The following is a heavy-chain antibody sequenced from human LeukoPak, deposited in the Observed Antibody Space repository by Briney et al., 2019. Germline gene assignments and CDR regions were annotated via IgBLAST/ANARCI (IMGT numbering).Heavy chain of an antibody. Sequence: ASVKVSCKVSGYTLTELSMHWVRQAPGKGFEWMGGFDPEDGETIYAQKFQGRVTMTEDTSTDTAYMELSSLRSEDTAVYYCATSLFPYGDYEMEVDYWGQGTLVTVSS. CDR3: ATSLFPYGDYEMEVDY. V-gene: IGHV1-24*01. CDR2: FDPEDGET. J-gene: IGHJ4*02. CDR1: GYTLTELS. D-gene: IGHD4-17*01.